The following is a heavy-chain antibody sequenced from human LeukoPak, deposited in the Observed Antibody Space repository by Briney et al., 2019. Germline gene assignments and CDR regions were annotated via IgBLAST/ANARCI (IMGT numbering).Heavy chain of an antibody. CDR2: TYYRSKWYN. CDR3: ARGFLGGNRARHFDY. J-gene: IGHJ4*02. V-gene: IGHV6-1*01. D-gene: IGHD4-23*01. Sequence: SQTLSLTCAISGDSVSSNSAAWNWIRQSPSRGLEWLGRTYYRSKWYNDYAVSVKSRITINPDTSKNQFSLKLSSVTAADTAVYYCARGFLGGNRARHFDYWGQGTLVTVSS. CDR1: GDSVSSNSAA.